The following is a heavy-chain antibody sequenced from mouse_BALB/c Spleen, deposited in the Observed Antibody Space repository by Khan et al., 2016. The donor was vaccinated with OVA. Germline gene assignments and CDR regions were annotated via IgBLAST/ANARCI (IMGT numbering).Heavy chain of an antibody. V-gene: IGHV1S56*01. CDR1: GYTFTSFY. CDR3: STHLHYAMDY. CDR2: IYPGNVNT. J-gene: IGHJ4*01. Sequence: QVQLQQSGPELVKPGASVRISCKASGYTFTSFYIHWVKQRPGQGLEWIGWIYPGNVNTKYNEKFKGKATLTADKSSSKAYMQLSSLTPEDSAVKFCSTHLHYAMDYWGQGTSVTVAS.